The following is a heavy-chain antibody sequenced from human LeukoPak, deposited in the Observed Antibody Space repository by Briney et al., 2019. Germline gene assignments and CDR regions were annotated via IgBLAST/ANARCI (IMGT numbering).Heavy chain of an antibody. CDR3: ARGQGGESSGPCGDY. Sequence: EASVKVSCKASGYTFTGYYMQWVRQAPGQGLEWMGWINPNSGGTNYAQKFQGRVTMTRDTSITTAYMELSRLRSDDTAVYYCARGQGGESSGPCGDYWVQGTLVTVSS. J-gene: IGHJ4*02. V-gene: IGHV1-2*02. CDR2: INPNSGGT. D-gene: IGHD3-22*01. CDR1: GYTFTGYY.